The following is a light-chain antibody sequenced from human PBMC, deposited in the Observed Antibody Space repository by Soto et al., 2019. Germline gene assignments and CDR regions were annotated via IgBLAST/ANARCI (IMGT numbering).Light chain of an antibody. CDR3: QVWDSSSDPQL. V-gene: IGLV3-21*02. CDR2: DDS. J-gene: IGLJ1*01. Sequence: SYELTQPPSVSVAPGQTARITCGGNNIGSKSVHWYQQKPGQAPVLVVYDDSDRPSGIPERFSGSNSGNTATLTISRGEAGAEADYYCQVWDSSSDPQLFGNGTKLTV. CDR1: NIGSKS.